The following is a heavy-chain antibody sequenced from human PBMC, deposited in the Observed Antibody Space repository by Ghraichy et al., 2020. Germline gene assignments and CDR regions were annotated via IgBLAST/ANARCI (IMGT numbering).Heavy chain of an antibody. CDR1: GFTFSNAW. CDR2: IKSKTDGGTT. CDR3: TMSMTTVTYIDY. V-gene: IGHV3-15*01. J-gene: IGHJ4*02. D-gene: IGHD4-17*01. Sequence: GGSLRLSCAASGFTFSNAWMSWVRQAPGKGLEWVGRIKSKTDGGTTDYAAPVKGRFTISRDDSKNTLYLQMNSLKTEDTAVYYCTMSMTTVTYIDYWGQGTLVTVSS.